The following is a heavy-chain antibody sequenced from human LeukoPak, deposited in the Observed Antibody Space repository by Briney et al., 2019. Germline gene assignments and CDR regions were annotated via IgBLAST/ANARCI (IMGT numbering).Heavy chain of an antibody. CDR1: GFTFTDYS. CDR3: ARDRESGNGSYSDS. J-gene: IGHJ4*02. Sequence: GESLRLSCAASGFTFTDYSMNWVRQAPVKGLVWVSRINSAGSRTNYADSVKGRFTISRDNTKNTLYLQMNSLRAEDTAVYYCARDRESGNGSYSDSWGQGTLVTVSS. D-gene: IGHD6-19*01. V-gene: IGHV3-74*01. CDR2: INSAGSRT.